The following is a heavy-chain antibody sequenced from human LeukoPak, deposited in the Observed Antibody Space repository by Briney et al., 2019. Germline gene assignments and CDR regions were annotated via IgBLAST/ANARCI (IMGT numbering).Heavy chain of an antibody. CDR3: AGSRGDWSHFDY. Sequence: SETLSLTCTVSGGSISSYYWSWIRQPPGKGLEWVGYIYYDGSTNYNPSLMSRVSISVDTSKNHSSLQLSSVTAADTAVYYCAGSRGDWSHFDYWGQGTLVTVSS. CDR1: GGSISSYY. D-gene: IGHD2-21*02. V-gene: IGHV4-59*01. CDR2: IYYDGST. J-gene: IGHJ4*02.